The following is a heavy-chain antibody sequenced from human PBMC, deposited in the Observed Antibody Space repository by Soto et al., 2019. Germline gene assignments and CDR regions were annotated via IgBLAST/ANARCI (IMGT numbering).Heavy chain of an antibody. J-gene: IGHJ5*02. CDR2: ISSSGST. CDR3: ARSGVTGIVIPSHWFDP. Sequence: SETLSLTCTVSGDSIGGVGYWSWIRQFPGRGLEWIGCISSSGSTYYNPALNNRISLSRDTSQNQFSLKLLSVTAADTAIYYCARSGVTGIVIPSHWFDPWGQGTLVTVSS. D-gene: IGHD2-21*02. CDR1: GDSIGGVGY. V-gene: IGHV4-31*03.